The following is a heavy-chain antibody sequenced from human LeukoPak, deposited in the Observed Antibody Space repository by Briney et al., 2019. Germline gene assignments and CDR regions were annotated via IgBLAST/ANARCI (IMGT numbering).Heavy chain of an antibody. J-gene: IGHJ4*02. Sequence: ASVKVSCKATGYTFPSYYMHWVRQAPGQGPEGMGIINPSGGSTSYAQKFQGRVTMTRDTSTSTVYMELSSLRSEDTAVYYCARRNSGYDWSFDYWGQGTLVTVSS. CDR2: INPSGGST. CDR1: GYTFPSYY. V-gene: IGHV1-46*01. CDR3: ARRNSGYDWSFDY. D-gene: IGHD5-12*01.